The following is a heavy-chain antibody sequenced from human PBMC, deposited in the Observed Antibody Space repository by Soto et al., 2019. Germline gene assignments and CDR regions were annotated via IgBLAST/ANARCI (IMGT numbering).Heavy chain of an antibody. D-gene: IGHD2-2*02. V-gene: IGHV4-59*01. Sequence: PETLARTCTVSGGSINSYYWSWIRQSPEKGLEWIGYIYGSGSTNYNPSLKSRVTISVDTSKNHFSLSLTSVTAADTAVYYCAAALRSWGPGPLVTLSS. J-gene: IGHJ5*02. CDR3: AAALRS. CDR1: GGSINSYY. CDR2: IYGSGST.